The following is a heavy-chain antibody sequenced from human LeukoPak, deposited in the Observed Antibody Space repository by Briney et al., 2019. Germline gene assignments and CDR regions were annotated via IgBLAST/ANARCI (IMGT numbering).Heavy chain of an antibody. V-gene: IGHV4-59*01. Sequence: SETLSLTCTVSGGSICSYYWSWIRQPPGKGLEWIGYIYYSGSTNYNPSLKSRVTISVDTSKNQFSLKLSSVTAADTAVYYCARATTSVAGAVDYWGQGTLVTVSS. CDR3: ARATTSVAGAVDY. CDR2: IYYSGST. CDR1: GGSICSYY. D-gene: IGHD4-23*01. J-gene: IGHJ4*02.